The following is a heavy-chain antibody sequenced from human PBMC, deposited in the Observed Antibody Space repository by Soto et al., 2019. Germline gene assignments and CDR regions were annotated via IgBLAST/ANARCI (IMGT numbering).Heavy chain of an antibody. V-gene: IGHV3-48*01. Sequence: EVQLVESGGGLVQPGGSLRLSCAASGFTFSSYSMNWVRQAPGKGLEWVSYISSSSSTIYYADSVKGRFTISRDNAKNSLYLQMNSLRAEDTAVYYCARDKDSGSYLYWYFDLWGRGTLVTVSS. CDR2: ISSSSSTI. J-gene: IGHJ2*01. CDR3: ARDKDSGSYLYWYFDL. D-gene: IGHD1-26*01. CDR1: GFTFSSYS.